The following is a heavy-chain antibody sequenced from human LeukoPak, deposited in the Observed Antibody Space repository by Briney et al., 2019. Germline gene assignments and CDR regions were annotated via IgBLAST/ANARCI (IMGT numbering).Heavy chain of an antibody. CDR3: AKDLPPGTVGFGY. Sequence: GGSLRLSCAASGFTFSTSAVSWVRQAPGKGLEWVSAISSSGGSTYYADSVRGRFTISRDNSKNTLFLLMNSLRAEDTAVYSCAKDLPPGTVGFGYWGQGTLVTVSS. CDR2: ISSSGGST. V-gene: IGHV3-23*01. J-gene: IGHJ4*02. CDR1: GFTFSTSA. D-gene: IGHD1-7*01.